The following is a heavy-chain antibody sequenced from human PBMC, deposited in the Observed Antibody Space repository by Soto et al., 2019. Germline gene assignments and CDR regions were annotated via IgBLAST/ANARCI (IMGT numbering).Heavy chain of an antibody. V-gene: IGHV1-18*01. J-gene: IGHJ6*01. CDR3: AMVDVYVTPSPQDV. D-gene: IGHD3-16*01. CDR2: INTYNGNT. CDR1: GYTFTRYG. Sequence: QVQLVQSGAEVKNPGASVKVSCKASGYTFTRYGIGWARQAPGQGLEWMGWINTYNGNTNHAQNVQGRVTLTTDTSTSTAYMELRSLRSNDTAIYYCAMVDVYVTPSPQDVW.